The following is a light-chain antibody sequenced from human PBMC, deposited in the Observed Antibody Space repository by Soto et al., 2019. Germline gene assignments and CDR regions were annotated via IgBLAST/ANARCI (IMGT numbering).Light chain of an antibody. Sequence: EIVLTQSPATLSLSPGERATLSGRDSQSVSSYLAWYQQKPGQAPRLLIYDASNRATGIPARFSGSGSGTDFTLTISSLEPEDFAVYYCQQRSNWPWTFGQGTKVEIK. V-gene: IGKV3-11*01. CDR3: QQRSNWPWT. CDR2: DAS. J-gene: IGKJ1*01. CDR1: QSVSSY.